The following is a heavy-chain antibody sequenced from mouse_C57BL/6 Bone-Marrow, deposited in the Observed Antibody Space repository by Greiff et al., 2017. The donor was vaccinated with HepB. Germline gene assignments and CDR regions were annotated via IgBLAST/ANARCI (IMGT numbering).Heavy chain of an antibody. D-gene: IGHD2-1*01. Sequence: EVKLQESGPGMVKPSQSLSLTCTVTGYSITSGYDWHWIRHFPGNKLEWMGYISYSGSTNYNPSLKSRISITHDTSKNHFFLKLNSVTTEDTATYYCARDGDYGNYGYFDVWGTGTTVTVSS. CDR1: GYSITSGYD. V-gene: IGHV3-1*01. J-gene: IGHJ1*03. CDR2: ISYSGST. CDR3: ARDGDYGNYGYFDV.